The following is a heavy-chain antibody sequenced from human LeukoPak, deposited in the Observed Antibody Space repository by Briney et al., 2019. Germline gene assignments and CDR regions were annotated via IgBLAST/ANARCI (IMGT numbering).Heavy chain of an antibody. CDR3: ARDLVEMATIDY. J-gene: IGHJ4*02. CDR2: INPNSGGT. D-gene: IGHD5-24*01. CDR1: GYTFTGYY. V-gene: IGHV1-2*02. Sequence: ASVKVSCKASGYTFTGYYMHWVRQAPGQGLEWMGWINPNSGGTNYAQKFQGRVTMTRDTSISTAYMELSRLRSDDTAVYYCARDLVEMATIDYWGQGTLVTVSS.